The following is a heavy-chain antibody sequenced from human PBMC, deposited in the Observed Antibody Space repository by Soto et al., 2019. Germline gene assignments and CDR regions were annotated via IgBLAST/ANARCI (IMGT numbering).Heavy chain of an antibody. CDR3: AKGGHKQQKEGGFDY. CDR1: GFTFSSYA. Sequence: EVQLLESGGGLVQPGGSLRLSCAAPGFTFSSYAMSWVRQAPGKGLEWVSAISGSGGSTYYADSVKGRFTISRDNSKNTLYLQMNSLRAEDTAVYYCAKGGHKQQKEGGFDYWGQGTLVTVSS. J-gene: IGHJ4*02. V-gene: IGHV3-23*01. D-gene: IGHD6-13*01. CDR2: ISGSGGST.